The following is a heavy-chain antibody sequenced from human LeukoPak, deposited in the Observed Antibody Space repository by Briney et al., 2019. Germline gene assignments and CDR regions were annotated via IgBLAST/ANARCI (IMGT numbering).Heavy chain of an antibody. CDR3: ATESRLNGDYSEGRFSDWYFDL. CDR1: GYTLTELS. Sequence: ASVKVSCKVSGYTLTELSMHWVRQAPGKGLEWMEGFDPEDGETIYAQKFQGRVTMTEDTSTDTAYMEPSSLRSEDTAVYYCATESRLNGDYSEGRFSDWYFDLWGRGTLVTVSS. CDR2: FDPEDGET. V-gene: IGHV1-24*01. D-gene: IGHD4-17*01. J-gene: IGHJ2*01.